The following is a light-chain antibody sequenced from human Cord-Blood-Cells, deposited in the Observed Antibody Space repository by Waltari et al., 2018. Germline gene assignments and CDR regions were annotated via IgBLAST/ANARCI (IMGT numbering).Light chain of an antibody. CDR3: QSYDSSNQV. CDR2: EDN. J-gene: IGLJ3*02. CDR1: SCSIASNY. Sequence: NFMLTQPHSVSESPGQTVTISCTRSSCSIASNYEQSSQQRPVRAPTTVIHEDNQRPSGVPARFSGSIDSSSNSASLTFSGLKTEDEADYYCQSYDSSNQVFGGGTKLTVL. V-gene: IGLV6-57*03.